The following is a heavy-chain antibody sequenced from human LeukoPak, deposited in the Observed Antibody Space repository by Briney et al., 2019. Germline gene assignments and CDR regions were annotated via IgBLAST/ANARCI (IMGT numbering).Heavy chain of an antibody. CDR3: AASYYDFWSGYYTY. V-gene: IGHV4-4*07. J-gene: IGHJ4*02. CDR1: RGSTSTYY. Sequence: SETLSLTCTVSRGSTSTYYWSWIRQPAGKGLEWIGRIYPSGNTNFNPSLMSRVTMSIDTSKNQFSLQLNSVTPEDTAVYYCAASYYDFWSGYYTYWGQGTLVTVSS. CDR2: IYPSGNT. D-gene: IGHD3-3*01.